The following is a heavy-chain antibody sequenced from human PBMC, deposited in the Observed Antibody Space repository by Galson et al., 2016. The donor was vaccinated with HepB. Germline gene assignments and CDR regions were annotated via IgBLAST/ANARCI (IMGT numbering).Heavy chain of an antibody. CDR2: IYYSGST. V-gene: IGHV4-59*08. J-gene: IGHJ6*02. CDR3: ARQPWGYYDRSGYSGGMDV. CDR1: GASISSYY. Sequence: SETLSLTCTVSGASISSYYWSWIRQPPGKGLEWIGFIYYSGSTNYSPSLKSRVTISRDTSKNQFSLKLSSVTAADTAVYYCARQPWGYYDRSGYSGGMDVWGQGTTVTVS. D-gene: IGHD3-22*01.